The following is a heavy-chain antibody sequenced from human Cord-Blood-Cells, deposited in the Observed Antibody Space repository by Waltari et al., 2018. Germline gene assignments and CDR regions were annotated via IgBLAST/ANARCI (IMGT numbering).Heavy chain of an antibody. CDR2: IYYSGRT. CDR3: ERQTGWELFDC. D-gene: IGHD1-26*01. J-gene: IGHJ4*02. V-gene: IGHV4-39*01. Sequence: QLHLQESGPGLVKPSETLSLTCTVSGGSLSSSSSYWGWIRQPQGQGLEWIGSIYYSGRTYTDTSPKGRTTLSVDTSKDQLALELSHVPGADTGVYYCERQTGWELFDCWGQGTLVTVSS. CDR1: GGSLSSSSSY.